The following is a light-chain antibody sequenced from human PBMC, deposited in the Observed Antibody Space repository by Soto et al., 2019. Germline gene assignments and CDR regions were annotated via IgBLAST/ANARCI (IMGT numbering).Light chain of an antibody. Sequence: EIVLTQSPGTLSLSPGERAALSCRASQSVSSKFLAWYQQKPGQAHRXXIYAASNRATGIPDRFSATVSGTEFSITITSLQPEDFETYYCQQLFDSPITFGQGTRLEIK. CDR2: AAS. CDR1: QSVSSKF. CDR3: QQLFDSPIT. V-gene: IGKV3-20*01. J-gene: IGKJ5*01.